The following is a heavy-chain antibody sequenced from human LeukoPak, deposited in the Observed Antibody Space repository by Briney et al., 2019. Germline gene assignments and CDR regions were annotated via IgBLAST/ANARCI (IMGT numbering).Heavy chain of an antibody. V-gene: IGHV1-69*13. Sequence: SVKVSCKASGYTFTSYDINWVRQATGQGLEWMGGIIPIFGTANYAQKFQGRVTITADESTSTAYMELSSLRSEDTAVYYCARTWQQLVLGAFDIWGQGTMVTVSS. CDR1: GYTFTSYD. J-gene: IGHJ3*02. CDR3: ARTWQQLVLGAFDI. D-gene: IGHD6-13*01. CDR2: IIPIFGTA.